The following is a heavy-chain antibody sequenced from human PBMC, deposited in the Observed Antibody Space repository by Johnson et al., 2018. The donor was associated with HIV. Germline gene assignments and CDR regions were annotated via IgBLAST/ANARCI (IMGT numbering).Heavy chain of an antibody. V-gene: IGHV3-9*02. CDR1: RRSSDHYA. CDR3: AKGSVAVLDAFDI. Sequence: HLVGSGGGLVQPGRSLRLPCAASRRSSDHYAIHLVRQAPGTRLDWGSGISRNTGCLGYVDSVKGRFTVSRDNAENSLYLQMNSLRTEDTAVYYCAKGSVAVLDAFDIWGQGTMVTVSS. J-gene: IGHJ3*02. D-gene: IGHD4-23*01. CDR2: ISRNTGCL.